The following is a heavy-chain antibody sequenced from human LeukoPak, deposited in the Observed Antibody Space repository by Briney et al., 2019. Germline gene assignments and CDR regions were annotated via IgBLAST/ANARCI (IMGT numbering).Heavy chain of an antibody. CDR3: ARVGRIAARLFDY. CDR2: IYTSGST. CDR1: GGSINTYY. Sequence: KPSETLSLTCIVSGGSINTYYWSWIRQPAGKGLEWIGRIYTSGSTNYNPSLKSRVTMSVDTSKNQFSLRLSSVTAADTAVYYCARVGRIAARLFDYWGQGTLVTVSS. V-gene: IGHV4-4*07. D-gene: IGHD6-6*01. J-gene: IGHJ4*02.